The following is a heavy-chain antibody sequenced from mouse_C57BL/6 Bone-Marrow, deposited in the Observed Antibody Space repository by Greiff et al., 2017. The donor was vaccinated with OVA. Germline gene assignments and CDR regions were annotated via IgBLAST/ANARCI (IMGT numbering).Heavy chain of an antibody. J-gene: IGHJ3*01. D-gene: IGHD2-4*01. CDR3: ARSGSDYDAWFAY. CDR2: IYPGSGST. CDR1: GYTFTSYW. Sequence: QVQLQQPGAELVKPGASVKMSCKASGYTFTSYWITWVKQRPGQGLEWIGDIYPGSGSTNYNEKFKSKATLTVDTSSSTAYMQLSSLTSEDSAFYYCARSGSDYDAWFAYWGQGTLVTVSA. V-gene: IGHV1-55*01.